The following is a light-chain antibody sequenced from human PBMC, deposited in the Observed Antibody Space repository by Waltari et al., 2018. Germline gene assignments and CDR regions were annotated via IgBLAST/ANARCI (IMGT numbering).Light chain of an antibody. CDR3: QEYYSPQLT. CDR2: WAS. V-gene: IGKV4-1*01. J-gene: IGKJ4*01. CDR1: QSVLYTSNNKNY. Sequence: DIVMTQSPDPLAVSLGERATINCKSSQSVLYTSNNKNYLAWYQQRPGQPPKLLIRWASTRESGVPDRFSGSGSGTDFTLTITSLQAEDVAVYYCQEYYSPQLTFGGGTKVEIK.